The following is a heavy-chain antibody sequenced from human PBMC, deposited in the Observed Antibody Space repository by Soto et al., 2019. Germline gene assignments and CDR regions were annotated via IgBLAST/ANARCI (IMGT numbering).Heavy chain of an antibody. V-gene: IGHV3-30*18. J-gene: IGHJ4*02. CDR2: ISYDGSNK. CDR3: AKDLGIFGVVKFFDY. CDR1: GFTFSSYG. D-gene: IGHD3-3*01. Sequence: QVQLVESGGGVVQPGRSLRLSCAASGFTFSSYGMHWVRQAPGKGLEWVAVISYDGSNKYYADSVKGRFTISRDNSKNTLYLQMNILRAEDTAVYYCAKDLGIFGVVKFFDYWGQGTLVTVSS.